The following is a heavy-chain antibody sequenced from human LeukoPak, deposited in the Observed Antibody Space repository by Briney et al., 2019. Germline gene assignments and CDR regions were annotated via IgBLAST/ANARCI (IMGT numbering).Heavy chain of an antibody. CDR3: ARHLGTTAMVICDAFDI. D-gene: IGHD5-18*01. CDR2: IYPGDSET. J-gene: IGHJ3*02. Sequence: GESLKISCKGSGYSFTSYWITWVRQMPGKGLEWMGIIYPGDSETRDSPSFQGQVTISADKSISTAYLQWSSLKASDTAMYYCARHLGTTAMVICDAFDIWGQGTMVTVSS. CDR1: GYSFTSYW. V-gene: IGHV5-51*01.